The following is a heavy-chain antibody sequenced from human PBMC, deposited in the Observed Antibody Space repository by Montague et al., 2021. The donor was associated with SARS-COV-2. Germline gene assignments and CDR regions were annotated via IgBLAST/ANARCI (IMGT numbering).Heavy chain of an antibody. CDR1: GGSMSGYN. V-gene: IGHV4-59*01. CDR2: MYNSENT. CDR3: ARGINSVGSYYYHLDV. Sequence: SETLSLTCNVAGGSMSGYNWSWIRQPPGKGLQWIGSMYNSENTSYNPSLKSRVTISVDTSKKQFSLRLSSVTAADTAVYFCARGINSVGSYYYHLDVWGQGTTVTVSS. D-gene: IGHD1-26*01. J-gene: IGHJ6*02.